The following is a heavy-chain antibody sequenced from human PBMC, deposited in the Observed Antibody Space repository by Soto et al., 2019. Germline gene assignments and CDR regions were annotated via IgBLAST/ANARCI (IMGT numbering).Heavy chain of an antibody. J-gene: IGHJ4*02. CDR2: INPIVSMS. D-gene: IGHD3-10*01. CDR3: AASYGSGYRAFDY. Sequence: QVQRVQSGTEVKKPGSSVKVSCKASGDTFSFYTINWVRQAPGLGLEWVGRINPIVSMSNYAQKFQGRVSMTADKSPSTAYMELRSLRSYDRAMYFCAASYGSGYRAFDYWGQGALVIVSS. CDR1: GDTFSFYT. V-gene: IGHV1-69*02.